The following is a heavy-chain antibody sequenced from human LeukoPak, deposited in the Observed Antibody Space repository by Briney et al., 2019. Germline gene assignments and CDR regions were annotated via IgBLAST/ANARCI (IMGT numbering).Heavy chain of an antibody. CDR2: IWYDGSNK. J-gene: IGHJ3*02. CDR1: GFTFSSYG. CDR3: ARDFLGGEAFDI. Sequence: GGSLRLSCAASGFTFSSYGMHWVRRAPGKGLEWVAVIWYDGSNKYYADSVKGRFTISRDNSKNTLYLQMNSLRAEDTAVYYCARDFLGGEAFDIWGQGTMVTVSS. D-gene: IGHD3-16*01. V-gene: IGHV3-33*01.